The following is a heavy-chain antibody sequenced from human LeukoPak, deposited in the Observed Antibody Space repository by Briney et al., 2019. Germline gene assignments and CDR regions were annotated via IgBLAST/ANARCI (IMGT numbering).Heavy chain of an antibody. J-gene: IGHJ4*02. CDR2: ISSSSIYI. D-gene: IGHD3-10*01. CDR1: GFIFSRYS. V-gene: IGHV3-21*01. Sequence: PGGSLRLSCAASGFIFSRYSIDWVRQAPGKGLEWVSSISSSSIYIYYADSVKGRFTISRDNAKNSLYLQMNSLRAEDTAVYYCARGSLMHYYGSRSYRIRAGFDSWGQGTLVTVSS. CDR3: ARGSLMHYYGSRSYRIRAGFDS.